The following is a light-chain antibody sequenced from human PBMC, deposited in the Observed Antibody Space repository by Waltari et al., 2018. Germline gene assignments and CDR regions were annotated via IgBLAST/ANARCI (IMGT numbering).Light chain of an antibody. CDR3: QQYNSDDWT. CDR2: EVS. J-gene: IGKJ1*01. Sequence: DIQMTQSPSTLSAFVGERVTITCRASQSINRGVAWYQQKPGKAPTLLTHEVSSLVSGVPSRFSGSGSGTEFTLTISSLQPDDFATYYCQQYNSDDWTFGQGTKVEI. CDR1: QSINRG. V-gene: IGKV1-5*01.